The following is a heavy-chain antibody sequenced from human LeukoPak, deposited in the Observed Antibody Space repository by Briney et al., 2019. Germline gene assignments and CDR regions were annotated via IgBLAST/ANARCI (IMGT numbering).Heavy chain of an antibody. CDR1: GASINSDTYY. Sequence: SETLSLTCTVSGASINSDTYYWGWIRQPPGKGLEWIGTHSHSGSAYYNPSLRSRITMSLDTSENQLSLKLYSVTAADTAIYYCARVGYCSGGSCLNWFDPWGRGTLVTVSS. V-gene: IGHV4-39*07. CDR2: HSHSGSA. CDR3: ARVGYCSGGSCLNWFDP. J-gene: IGHJ5*02. D-gene: IGHD2-15*01.